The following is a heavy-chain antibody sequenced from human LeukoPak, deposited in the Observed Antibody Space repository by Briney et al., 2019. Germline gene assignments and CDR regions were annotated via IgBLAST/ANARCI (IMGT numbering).Heavy chain of an antibody. J-gene: IGHJ3*02. V-gene: IGHV1-18*01. CDR3: ARADIVVVPAVPNTFDI. CDR1: GYTFTSYG. CDR2: ISAYNGNT. Sequence: ASVKVSCKASGYTFTSYGISWVRQAPGQGLEWIGWISAYNGNTNYAQKLQGRVTMTTDTSTNTAYMELRSLRSDDTAVYYCARADIVVVPAVPNTFDIWGQGTMVTVSS. D-gene: IGHD2-2*01.